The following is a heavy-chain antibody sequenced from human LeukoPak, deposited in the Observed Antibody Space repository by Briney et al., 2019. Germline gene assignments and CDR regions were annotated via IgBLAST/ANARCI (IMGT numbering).Heavy chain of an antibody. J-gene: IGHJ4*02. V-gene: IGHV3-23*01. CDR1: GFTFSSYA. D-gene: IGHD3-3*01. CDR2: ISGSGGST. Sequence: GGSLRLSCAAPGFTFSSYAMSWVRQAPGKGLEWVSAISGSGGSTYYADSVKGRFTISRDNSKNTLYLQMNSLRAEDTAVYYCAKDVGYYDFWSGYYLGCFDYWGQGTLVTVSS. CDR3: AKDVGYYDFWSGYYLGCFDY.